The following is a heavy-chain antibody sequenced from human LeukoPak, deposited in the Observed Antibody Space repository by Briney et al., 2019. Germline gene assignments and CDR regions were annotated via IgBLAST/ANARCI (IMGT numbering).Heavy chain of an antibody. D-gene: IGHD3-22*01. V-gene: IGHV1-2*02. J-gene: IGHJ4*02. CDR1: GYPFTDYY. CDR2: INPNSGGT. CDR3: ARPYYDSSGYFSL. Sequence: ASVTVSCKASGYPFTDYYVHWVRQAPGQGLEWMGWINPNSGGTNYAQKFQGRVTMTGDMSISTAYMELSRLRSDDTAVYYCARPYYDSSGYFSLWGQGTLGTVSS.